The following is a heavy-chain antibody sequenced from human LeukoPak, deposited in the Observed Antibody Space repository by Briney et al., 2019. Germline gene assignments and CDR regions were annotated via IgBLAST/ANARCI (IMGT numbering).Heavy chain of an antibody. CDR1: GGSFSGYY. V-gene: IGHV4-59*01. CDR2: TYYSGST. J-gene: IGHJ4*02. D-gene: IGHD1-26*01. Sequence: SETLSLTCAVYGGSFSGYYWSWIRQPPGKGLEWIGYTYYSGSTNYNPSLKSRVTISVDTSKNQFSLKLSSVTAADTAVYYCARDQSGSYIFDYWGQGTLVTVSS. CDR3: ARDQSGSYIFDY.